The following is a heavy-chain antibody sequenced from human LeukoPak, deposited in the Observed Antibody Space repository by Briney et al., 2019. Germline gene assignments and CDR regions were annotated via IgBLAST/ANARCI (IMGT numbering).Heavy chain of an antibody. D-gene: IGHD6-13*01. V-gene: IGHV3-74*01. CDR2: VNSAGSRA. CDR3: GSGIAAEDSVAIEY. J-gene: IGHJ4*02. CDR1: GFTFSSYA. Sequence: GGSPRLSCSASGFTFSSYAMHWVRQAPGKGLVWVSRVNSAGSRAIYADSVKGRFTISRDNARNTLYLQMNSLRVEDTAVYYCGSGIAAEDSVAIEYWGQGTLVTVSS.